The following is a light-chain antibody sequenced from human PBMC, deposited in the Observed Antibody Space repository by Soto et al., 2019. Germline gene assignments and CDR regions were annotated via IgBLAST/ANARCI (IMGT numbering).Light chain of an antibody. V-gene: IGLV1-44*01. CDR3: AAWDDSLTVVL. CDR1: SSNIGSNT. J-gene: IGLJ3*02. Sequence: QSVLTQPPSASGTPGQSVTISCSGSSSNIGSNTVNWYQQLLGAAPKLLIHNNDQRPSGVPDRFSGSKSDTSASLAISGLQSADEADYYCAAWDDSLTVVLFGGGTKLTVL. CDR2: NND.